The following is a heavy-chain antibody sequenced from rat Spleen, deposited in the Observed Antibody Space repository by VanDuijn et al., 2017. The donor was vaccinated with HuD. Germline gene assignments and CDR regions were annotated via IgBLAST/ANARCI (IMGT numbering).Heavy chain of an antibody. V-gene: IGHV5-19*01. CDR3: ATHNSGYFDY. CDR2: ISPGGGST. Sequence: EVQLVESGGGLVQPGRSLKLSCAASGFTFSDFGMHWIRQAPTKGLEWVAYISPGGGSTYHRDSVKGRFTISRDNAKNTLYLQMNSLRSEDTATYYCATHNSGYFDYWGQGVMVTVSS. CDR1: GFTFSDFG. J-gene: IGHJ2*01. D-gene: IGHD4-3*01.